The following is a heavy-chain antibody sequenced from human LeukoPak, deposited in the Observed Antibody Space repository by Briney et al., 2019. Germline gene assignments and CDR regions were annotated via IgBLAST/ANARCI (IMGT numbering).Heavy chain of an antibody. Sequence: ASVKVSCKASGYTFTGYYMHWVRQAPGQGLEWMGWINPNSGGTNYAQKFQGRVTMTRDTSISTAYMELSRLRSDDTAVYYCARAQERQYYYYYLMDVWGKGTTDTVSS. CDR1: GYTFTGYY. D-gene: IGHD1-1*01. CDR3: ARAQERQYYYYYLMDV. V-gene: IGHV1-2*02. J-gene: IGHJ6*03. CDR2: INPNSGGT.